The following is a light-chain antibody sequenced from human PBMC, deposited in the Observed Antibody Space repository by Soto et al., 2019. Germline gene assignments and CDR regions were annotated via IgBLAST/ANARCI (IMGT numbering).Light chain of an antibody. V-gene: IGKV4-1*01. Sequence: DIVMTQSPDSLAVSLGERATINCKSSQSVLYSSNNKNYLAWYQQKPGQPPKLLIYWASTRESGVPDRFSGSGSGTDFTHTISSLHAEDVAVYYCQQYYSTPRTFGQGTKLEIK. CDR2: WAS. CDR1: QSVLYSSNNKNY. J-gene: IGKJ2*01. CDR3: QQYYSTPRT.